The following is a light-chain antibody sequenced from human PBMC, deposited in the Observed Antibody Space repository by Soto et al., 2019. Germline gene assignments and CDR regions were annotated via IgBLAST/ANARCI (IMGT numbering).Light chain of an antibody. CDR2: LGS. J-gene: IGKJ3*01. Sequence: DIVMTQSPLSLPVTPGEPASISCRSSQSLLHSNGYNYLDWYLQKPGQSPQLLIYLGSNRASGXPXRXXGSGSGTDFTLKISRVEAEDVGVYYCMQALHTPLFTFGPGTKVDIK. CDR3: MQALHTPLFT. CDR1: QSLLHSNGYNY. V-gene: IGKV2-28*01.